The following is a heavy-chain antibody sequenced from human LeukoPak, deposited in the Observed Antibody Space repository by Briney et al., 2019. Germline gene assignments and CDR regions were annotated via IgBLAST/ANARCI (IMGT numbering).Heavy chain of an antibody. CDR1: GFTFSNYW. CDR3: TRLYSSSVNF. D-gene: IGHD6-13*01. CDR2: IKQDGSEK. J-gene: IGHJ4*02. Sequence: GGSLRLSCAASGFTFSNYWMSWVRQAPGKGLEWVASIKQDGSEKHYVDSVKGRFTISRDNAKNSLYLQMNSPRADDTAVYYCTRLYSSSVNFWGQGTMVTVSS. V-gene: IGHV3-7*01.